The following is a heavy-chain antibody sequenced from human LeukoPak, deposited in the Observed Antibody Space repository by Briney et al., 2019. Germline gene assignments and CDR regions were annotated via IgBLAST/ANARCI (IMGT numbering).Heavy chain of an antibody. CDR3: AKGIRGYSYAYDL. D-gene: IGHD5-18*01. J-gene: IGHJ5*02. Sequence: GGSLRLSCVGSGFTFGEYGMHWVRQVPGKGLEWVSHITWDGGSTYYAGSVKGRFTISRDNAKTSLFLQMNSLRAEDTALYYCAKGIRGYSYAYDLWGQGTLATVSS. CDR2: ITWDGGST. V-gene: IGHV3-43D*03. CDR1: GFTFGEYG.